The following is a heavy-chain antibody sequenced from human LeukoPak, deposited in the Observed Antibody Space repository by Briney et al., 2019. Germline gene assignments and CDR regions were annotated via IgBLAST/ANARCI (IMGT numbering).Heavy chain of an antibody. D-gene: IGHD6-19*01. V-gene: IGHV4-59*01. Sequence: SETLSLTCAIYDASFSGYYWSWIRQPPGKGLEWIGYIYYSGSTNYNPSLKSRVTISVDTSKNQFSLKLSSVTAADTAVYYCARAPEWLVYFDYWGQGTLVTVSS. CDR2: IYYSGST. CDR3: ARAPEWLVYFDY. CDR1: DASFSGYY. J-gene: IGHJ4*02.